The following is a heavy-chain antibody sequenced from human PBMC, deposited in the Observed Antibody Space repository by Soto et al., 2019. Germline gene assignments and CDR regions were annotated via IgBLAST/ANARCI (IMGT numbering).Heavy chain of an antibody. CDR1: GYSFTSYW. V-gene: IGHV5-10-1*01. D-gene: IGHD6-13*01. Sequence: GESLKISXKGSGYSFTSYWISWVRQMPGKGLEWMGRIDPSDSYTNYSPSFQGHVTISADKSISTAYLQWSSLKASDTAMYYCARHGNSSSWYDPYYYYYGMDVWGQGTTVTVSS. CDR3: ARHGNSSSWYDPYYYYYGMDV. CDR2: IDPSDSYT. J-gene: IGHJ6*02.